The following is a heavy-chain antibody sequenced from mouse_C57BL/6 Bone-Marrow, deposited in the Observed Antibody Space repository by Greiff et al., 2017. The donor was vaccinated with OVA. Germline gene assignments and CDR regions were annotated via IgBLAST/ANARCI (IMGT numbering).Heavy chain of an antibody. Sequence: EVKLMESGPVLVKPGASVKMSCKASGYTFTDYYMNWVKQSHGKSLEWIGVINPYNGGTSYNQKFKGKATLTVDKSSSTAYMELNSLTSEDSAVYYCARRALLLRHYAMDYWGQGTSVTVSS. CDR2: INPYNGGT. J-gene: IGHJ4*01. CDR3: ARRALLLRHYAMDY. V-gene: IGHV1-19*01. CDR1: GYTFTDYY. D-gene: IGHD1-1*01.